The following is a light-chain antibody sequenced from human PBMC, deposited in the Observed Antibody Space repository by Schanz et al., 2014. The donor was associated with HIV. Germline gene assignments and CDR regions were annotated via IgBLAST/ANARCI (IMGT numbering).Light chain of an antibody. CDR3: QQHSPWPPLT. CDR1: QVVSSNY. J-gene: IGKJ4*01. V-gene: IGKV3D-20*02. CDR2: GAS. Sequence: EIVLTQSPGTLSLSPGERATLRCRATQVVSSNYLAWYQQKPGLAPRLLIYGASSRATGIPDRFSGSGSGTDFTLSISSLEPEDFAVYYCQQHSPWPPLTFGGGTKVEIK.